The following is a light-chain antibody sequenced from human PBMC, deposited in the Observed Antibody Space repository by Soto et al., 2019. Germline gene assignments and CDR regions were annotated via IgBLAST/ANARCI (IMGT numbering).Light chain of an antibody. J-gene: IGKJ1*01. CDR2: GAS. CDR3: QQYGSSPRT. V-gene: IGKV3-20*01. CDR1: QSVSSSY. Sequence: EIVLTQSPGTLSLSPGERATLSCRASQSVSSSYLAWYQQKPGQAPRLLIYGASSRATGIPDRFSGSGSGTDFTLIISRLEPEDFAVYYCQQYGSSPRTFGQGTKVDI.